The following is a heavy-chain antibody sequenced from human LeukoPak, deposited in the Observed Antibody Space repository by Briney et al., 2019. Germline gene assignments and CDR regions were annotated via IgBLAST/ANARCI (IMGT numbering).Heavy chain of an antibody. CDR1: GGTFSSYA. V-gene: IGHV1-2*04. D-gene: IGHD1-26*01. CDR3: ARDRNLVGATEGYFDY. Sequence: ASVKVSCKASGGTFSSYAISWVRQAPGQGLEWMGWINPNSGGTNYAQKFQGWVTMTRDTSISTAYMELSRLRSDDTAVYYCARDRNLVGATEGYFDYWGQGTLVTVSS. J-gene: IGHJ4*02. CDR2: INPNSGGT.